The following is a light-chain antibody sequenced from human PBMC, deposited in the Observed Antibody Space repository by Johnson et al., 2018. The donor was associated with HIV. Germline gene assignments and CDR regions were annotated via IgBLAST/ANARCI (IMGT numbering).Light chain of an antibody. CDR3: GTWDSSLSYNYV. CDR1: SSNIGNNY. CDR2: ENV. V-gene: IGLV1-51*02. J-gene: IGLJ1*01. Sequence: HSVLTQPPSVSAAPGQKVTISCSGSSSNIGNNYVSWYQQLPGTAPKLLVYENVKRPSGIPDRFSGSKSGTSATLGITGLQTGDEADYYCGTWDSSLSYNYVFGTGTKVTVL.